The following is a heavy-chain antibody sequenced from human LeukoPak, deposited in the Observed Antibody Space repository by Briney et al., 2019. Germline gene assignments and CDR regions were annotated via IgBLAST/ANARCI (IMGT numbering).Heavy chain of an antibody. CDR2: ISYDGSNK. D-gene: IGHD3-3*01. CDR3: AKCLMHYDFWSGSPHGMDV. J-gene: IGHJ6*02. CDR1: GFTFSSYG. V-gene: IGHV3-30*18. Sequence: PGGSLRLSCAASGFTFSSYGMHWVRQAPGKELEWVAVISYDGSNKYYADSVKGRFTISRDNSKNTLYLQMNSLRAEDTAVYYCAKCLMHYDFWSGSPHGMDVWGQGTTVTVSS.